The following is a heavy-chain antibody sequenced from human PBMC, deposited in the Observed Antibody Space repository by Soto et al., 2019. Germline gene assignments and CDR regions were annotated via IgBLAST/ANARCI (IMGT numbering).Heavy chain of an antibody. CDR2: IYHSGST. CDR3: ARVLDR. Sequence: TLSLTCAVSGYSIISGVYSWCWIRQPPGKGLEWIGYIYHSGSTYYNPSLKSRVTISVDRSKNQFSLKLSSVTAADTAVYYCARVLDRWGQGTLVTVS. D-gene: IGHD1-26*01. CDR1: GYSIISGVYS. J-gene: IGHJ5*02. V-gene: IGHV4-30-2*01.